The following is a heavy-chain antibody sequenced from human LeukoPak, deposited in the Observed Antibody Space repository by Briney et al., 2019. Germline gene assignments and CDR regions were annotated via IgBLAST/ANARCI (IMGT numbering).Heavy chain of an antibody. CDR3: ARDGDYGDYGDASLWYYFDY. D-gene: IGHD4-17*01. CDR1: GYTFTSYD. V-gene: IGHV1-8*01. J-gene: IGHJ4*02. CDR2: MNPNSGNT. Sequence: ASVKVSCKASGYTFTSYDINWVRQATGQGLEWMGWMNPNSGNTGYAQKFQGRVTMTRNTSISTAYMELSSLRSEDTAVYYCARDGDYGDYGDASLWYYFDYWGQGTLVTVSS.